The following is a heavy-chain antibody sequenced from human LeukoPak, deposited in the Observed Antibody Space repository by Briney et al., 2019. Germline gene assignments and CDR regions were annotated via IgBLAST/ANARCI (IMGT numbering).Heavy chain of an antibody. CDR1: GFTVSSNY. CDR2: ISSSSSYI. D-gene: IGHD2-2*01. CDR3: ARETVVVPAAHDY. V-gene: IGHV3-21*01. Sequence: GGSLRLSCAASGFTVSSNYMSWVRQAPGKGLEWVSSISSSSSYIYYADSVKGRFTISRDNAKNSLYLQMNSLRAEDTAVYYCARETVVVPAAHDYWGQGTLVTVSS. J-gene: IGHJ4*02.